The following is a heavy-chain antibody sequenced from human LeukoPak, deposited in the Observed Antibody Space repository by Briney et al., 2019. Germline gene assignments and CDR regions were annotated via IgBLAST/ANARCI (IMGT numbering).Heavy chain of an antibody. V-gene: IGHV4-4*07. J-gene: IGHJ4*02. Sequence: SETLSLTCTVSGGSISSYYWSWIRQPAGKGLEWIGRIYTSGSTNYNPSLKSRVIMSVDTSKNQFSLKLSSVTAADTAVYYCARDRYYYDSSGYYPLAYWGQGTLVTVSS. CDR2: IYTSGST. CDR1: GGSISSYY. CDR3: ARDRYYYDSSGYYPLAY. D-gene: IGHD3-22*01.